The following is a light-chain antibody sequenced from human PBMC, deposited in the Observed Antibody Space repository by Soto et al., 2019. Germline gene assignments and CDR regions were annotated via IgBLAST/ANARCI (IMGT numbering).Light chain of an antibody. J-gene: IGKJ4*01. Sequence: AIQMTQSPSSLSASVGDTDTISCRASRGVRSDVAWYQQRPGSVPKVLIYGAFNLYTGVPSRFSGSGYGSDFSLNISSLQPEDSATYYCVQDFNYPLTFGGGTKVEI. CDR2: GAF. V-gene: IGKV1-6*01. CDR3: VQDFNYPLT. CDR1: RGVRSD.